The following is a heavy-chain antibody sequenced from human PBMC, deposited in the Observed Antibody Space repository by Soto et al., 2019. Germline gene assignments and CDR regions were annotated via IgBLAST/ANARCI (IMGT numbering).Heavy chain of an antibody. V-gene: IGHV3-30*18. CDR1: GFTFSSYA. CDR3: AKAWGRYCSSTSCPRQYMDV. CDR2: ISYDGSNK. J-gene: IGHJ6*02. Sequence: GGSLRLSCAASGFTFSSYAMSWVRQAPGKGLEWVAVISYDGSNKYYADSVKGRFTISRDNSKNTLYLQMNSLRAEDTAVYYCAKAWGRYCSSTSCPRQYMDVWGQGTTVTVSS. D-gene: IGHD2-2*01.